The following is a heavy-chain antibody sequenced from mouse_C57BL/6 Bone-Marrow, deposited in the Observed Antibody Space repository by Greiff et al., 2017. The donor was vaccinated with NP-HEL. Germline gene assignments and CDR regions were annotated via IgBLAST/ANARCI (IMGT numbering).Heavy chain of an antibody. CDR1: GFNIKDYY. J-gene: IGHJ4*01. Sequence: EVQVVESGAELVKPGASVKLSCTASGFNIKDYYMHWVKQRTEQGLEWIGRIDPEDGETKYAPKFQGKATITADTSSNTAYLQLSSLTSEDTAVYYCASTTVVATGYYAMDYWGQGTSVTVSS. V-gene: IGHV14-2*01. CDR2: IDPEDGET. D-gene: IGHD1-1*01. CDR3: ASTTVVATGYYAMDY.